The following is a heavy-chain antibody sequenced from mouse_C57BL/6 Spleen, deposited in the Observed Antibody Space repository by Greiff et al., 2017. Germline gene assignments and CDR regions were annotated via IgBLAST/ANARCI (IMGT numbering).Heavy chain of an antibody. J-gene: IGHJ3*01. Sequence: VKLMESGAELVRPGTSVKVSCKASGYAFTNYLIEWVKQRPGQGLEWIGVINPGSGGTNYNEKFKGKATLTAAKSSSTAYMQLSSLTSEDSAVYFCARGYYGSSYVDWFAYWGQGTLVTVSA. CDR3: ARGYYGSSYVDWFAY. CDR2: INPGSGGT. CDR1: GYAFTNYL. V-gene: IGHV1-54*01. D-gene: IGHD1-1*01.